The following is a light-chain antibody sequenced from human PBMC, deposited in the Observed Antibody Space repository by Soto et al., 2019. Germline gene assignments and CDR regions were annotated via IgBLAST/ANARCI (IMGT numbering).Light chain of an antibody. J-gene: IGKJ4*01. CDR1: QSIKNY. CDR3: QQTHTTPRLS. CDR2: AAS. V-gene: IGKV1-39*01. Sequence: DIQMTQSPSSLSASVGDRVIITCRASQSIKNYLNWYQQKPGKAPKLLMFAASNLQIGVTSRFSGSGSGTEFILTINGLQPEDFATYYCQQTHTTPRLSFGGGTKVEIK.